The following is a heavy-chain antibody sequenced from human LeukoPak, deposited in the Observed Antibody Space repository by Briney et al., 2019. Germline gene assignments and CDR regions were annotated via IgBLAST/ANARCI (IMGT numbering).Heavy chain of an antibody. CDR2: IYYSGSA. CDR1: GGPITSYY. D-gene: IGHD3-10*01. J-gene: IGHJ4*02. V-gene: IGHV4-59*01. Sequence: SETLSLTCTVSGGPITSYYWSWIRQPPGKGREWIGYIYYSGSANYNPSLKSRVTISLDTSKNQFSLKLNSVTAADTAVYYCARNGGSYSFDYWGQGTLVTVSS. CDR3: ARNGGSYSFDY.